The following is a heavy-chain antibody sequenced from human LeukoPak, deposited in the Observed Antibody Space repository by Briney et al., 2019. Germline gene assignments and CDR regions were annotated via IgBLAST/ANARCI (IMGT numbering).Heavy chain of an antibody. CDR3: ARTPDPFTATWYWFDS. V-gene: IGHV5-51*03. CDR1: EYRFANYW. CDR2: IYPDDFDV. J-gene: IGHJ5*01. D-gene: IGHD6-13*01. Sequence: GESLKISCKGSEYRFANYWIGWVRQMPGKGLEWLGIIYPDDFDVRYSPPLQGHVTISADKSVNTAYLQWSSLKASDTAMYYCARTPDPFTATWYWFDSWGQGTLVTVSS.